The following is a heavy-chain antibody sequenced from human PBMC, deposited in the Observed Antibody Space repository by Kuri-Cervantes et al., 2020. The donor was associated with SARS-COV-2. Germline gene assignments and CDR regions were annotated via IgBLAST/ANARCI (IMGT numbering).Heavy chain of an antibody. CDR1: GGSISSYY. D-gene: IGHD3-10*01. CDR3: ARGAVRGYSFDY. V-gene: IGHV4-59*12. CDR2: IYYSGST. Sequence: SETLSLTCTVSGGSISSYYWSWIRQPPGKGLEWIGYIYYSGSTNYNPSLKSRVTVSVDTSKNQFSLKLSSVTAADTAVYYCARGAVRGYSFDYWGQGTLVTVSS. J-gene: IGHJ4*02.